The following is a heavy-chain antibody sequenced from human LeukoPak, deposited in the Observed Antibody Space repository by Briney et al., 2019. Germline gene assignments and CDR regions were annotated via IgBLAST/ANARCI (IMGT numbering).Heavy chain of an antibody. CDR1: GGTFSSYA. Sequence: GASVKGSCKASGGTFSSYAISWVRQAPGQGLEWMGGIIPIFGTANYAQKFQGRVTITADESTSTAYMELSSLRSEDTAVYYCARMGVAGIAAAGGWFDPWGQGTLVTVSS. J-gene: IGHJ5*02. CDR3: ARMGVAGIAAAGGWFDP. D-gene: IGHD6-13*01. CDR2: IIPIFGTA. V-gene: IGHV1-69*13.